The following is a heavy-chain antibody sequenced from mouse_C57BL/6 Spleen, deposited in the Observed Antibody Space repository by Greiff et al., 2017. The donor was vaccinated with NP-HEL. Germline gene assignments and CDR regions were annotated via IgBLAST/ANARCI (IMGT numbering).Heavy chain of an antibody. CDR1: GFTFSSYT. CDR2: ISGGGGNT. Sequence: EVKVEESGGGLVKPGGSLKLSCAASGFTFSSYTMSWVRQTPEKRLEWVATISGGGGNTYYPDSVKGRVTISRDNAKNTLYLQMSRLRSEDTALYYCARHGDYGGYPAWFAYWGQGTLLTVSA. D-gene: IGHD1-1*02. V-gene: IGHV5-9*01. CDR3: ARHGDYGGYPAWFAY. J-gene: IGHJ3*01.